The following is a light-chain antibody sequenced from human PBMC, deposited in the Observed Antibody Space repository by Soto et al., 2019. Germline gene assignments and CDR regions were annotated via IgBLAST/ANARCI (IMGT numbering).Light chain of an antibody. J-gene: IGKJ1*01. V-gene: IGKV3-20*01. CDR1: QSVTNSF. Sequence: ILLAQSPFTLSLSPVLIATLSCISSQSVTNSFLAWYQQKPGQAPRLLIYGASRRATGIPDRFTGSGSGTDFTLTISRLEPEDFAVYYCQQYVSSPSAFGQGTKVDIK. CDR2: GAS. CDR3: QQYVSSPSA.